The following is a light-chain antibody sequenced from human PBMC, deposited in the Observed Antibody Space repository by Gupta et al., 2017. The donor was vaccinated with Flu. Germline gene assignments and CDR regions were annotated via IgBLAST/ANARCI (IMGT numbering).Light chain of an antibody. V-gene: IGKV3-15*01. J-gene: IGKJ1*01. CDR3: QHYDSWPPWT. Sequence: KSCHSPRLLIYHASTRATGLPARFSGSGSGTEFTLTIAGLQSEDFGVDYFQHYDSWPPWTFGQGARVEIK. CDR2: HAS.